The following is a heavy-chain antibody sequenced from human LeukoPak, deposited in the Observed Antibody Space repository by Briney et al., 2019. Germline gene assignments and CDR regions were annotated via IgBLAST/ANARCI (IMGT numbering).Heavy chain of an antibody. CDR3: ARGGLVGAPRFHAFDI. CDR2: ISGSGGST. D-gene: IGHD1-26*01. J-gene: IGHJ3*02. V-gene: IGHV3-23*01. CDR1: GFTFSSYA. Sequence: GGSLRLSCAASGFTFSSYAMSWVRQAPGKGLEWVSGISGSGGSTYYADSVKGRFTISRDNSKNTLYLQMNSLRAEDTAVYYCARGGLVGAPRFHAFDIWGQGTMVTVSS.